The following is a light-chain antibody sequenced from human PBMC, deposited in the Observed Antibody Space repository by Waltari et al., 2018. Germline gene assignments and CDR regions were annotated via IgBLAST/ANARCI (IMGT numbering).Light chain of an antibody. CDR1: GSNIGSYS. J-gene: IGLJ2*01. CDR3: ATWDDSLNGL. Sequence: QSVLTQPPSASGTPGQRVSISCSGSGSNIGSYSVNWYQQLPGTAPKLLIYSTNHRPSGVPDRFSGSKSGTSASLAISGLQSEDEADYYCATWDDSLNGLFGGGTKLTVL. V-gene: IGLV1-44*01. CDR2: STN.